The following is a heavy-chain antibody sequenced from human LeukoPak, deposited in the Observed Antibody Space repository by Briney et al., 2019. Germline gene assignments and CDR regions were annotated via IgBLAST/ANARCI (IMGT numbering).Heavy chain of an antibody. D-gene: IGHD3-22*01. J-gene: IGHJ4*02. V-gene: IGHV3-20*04. CDR1: GFTFDDYG. Sequence: GGSLRLSCAASGFTFDDYGMSWARQAPGKGLEWVSGINWNGGSTGYADSVKGRFTISRDNAKNSLYLQMNSLRAEDTALYYCARGRLYYYDSSGYLLMDYFDYWGQGTPVTVSS. CDR2: INWNGGST. CDR3: ARGRLYYYDSSGYLLMDYFDY.